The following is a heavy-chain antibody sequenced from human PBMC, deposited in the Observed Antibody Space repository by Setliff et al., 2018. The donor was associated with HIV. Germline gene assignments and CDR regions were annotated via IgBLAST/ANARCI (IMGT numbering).Heavy chain of an antibody. V-gene: IGHV4-38-2*01. CDR3: ARNGADYDSSGYYYEVDY. Sequence: SETLSLTCPVSGYSISSGGYSWSWIRQPPGKGLEWIGSIYHSGSTYYNPSLKSRVTISVDTSKNQFSLKLSSVTAADTAVYYCARNGADYDSSGYYYEVDYWGQGTLVTVSS. J-gene: IGHJ4*02. CDR2: IYHSGST. CDR1: GYSISSGGYS. D-gene: IGHD3-22*01.